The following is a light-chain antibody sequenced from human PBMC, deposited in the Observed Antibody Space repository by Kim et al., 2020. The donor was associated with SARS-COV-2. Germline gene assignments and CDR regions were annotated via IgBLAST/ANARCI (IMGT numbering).Light chain of an antibody. J-gene: IGKJ3*01. CDR1: QDISNY. Sequence: SASVGDRVTFTCQASQDISNYLNWYQQKPGKAPKLLIYDASNLETGVPSRFSGIGSGTDFTFTISSLQPEDIATYYCQQYDNLLTFGPGTKVDIK. V-gene: IGKV1-33*01. CDR2: DAS. CDR3: QQYDNLLT.